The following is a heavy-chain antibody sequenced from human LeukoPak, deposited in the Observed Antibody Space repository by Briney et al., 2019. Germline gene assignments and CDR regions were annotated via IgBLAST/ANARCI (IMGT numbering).Heavy chain of an antibody. CDR3: ARRWVYYCGWGSYYNFDY. CDR2: IYPGDSNT. J-gene: IGHJ4*02. CDR1: GYSFTSYW. V-gene: IGHV5-51*01. Sequence: PGESLKISCKGSGYSFTSYWIGWVREMPGKGLEWMGIIYPGDSNTRYSPSFQGQVTISADKSISTAYLQWGSLEASDTAMYYCARRWVYYCGWGSYYNFDYWGQGTLVTLSS. D-gene: IGHD3-10*01.